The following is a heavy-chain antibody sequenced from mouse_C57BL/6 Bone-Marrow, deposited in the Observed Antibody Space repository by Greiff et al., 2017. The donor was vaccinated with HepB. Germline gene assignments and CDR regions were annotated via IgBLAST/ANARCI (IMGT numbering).Heavy chain of an antibody. Sequence: EVQLQQSGPGLVKPSQSLSLTCSVTGYSITSGYYWNWIRQFPGNKLEWMGYISYDGSNNYNPSLKNRISITRDTSKNQFFLKLNSVTTEDTATYYCANTTVVATDYWGQGTSVTVSS. CDR2: ISYDGSN. V-gene: IGHV3-6*01. J-gene: IGHJ4*01. D-gene: IGHD1-1*01. CDR1: GYSITSGYY. CDR3: ANTTVVATDY.